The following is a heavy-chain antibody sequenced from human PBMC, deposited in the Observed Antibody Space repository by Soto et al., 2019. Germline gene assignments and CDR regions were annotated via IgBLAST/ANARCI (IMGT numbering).Heavy chain of an antibody. V-gene: IGHV3-11*06. Sequence: GGSLRLSSAASGFSFSNYYMSWIRPSPGKGLEWVSYISSSSSYTNYADSVKGRFTISRDNAKNSLYLQMNSLRAEDTAVYYCAGNSGALDCTNGVCYPWGQGTLVTVSS. CDR3: AGNSGALDCTNGVCYP. CDR1: GFSFSNYY. D-gene: IGHD2-8*01. CDR2: ISSSSSYT. J-gene: IGHJ4*02.